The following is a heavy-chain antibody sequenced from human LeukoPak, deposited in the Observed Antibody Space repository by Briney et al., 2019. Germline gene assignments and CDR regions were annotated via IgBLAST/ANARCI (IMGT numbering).Heavy chain of an antibody. CDR1: GFTFSNYA. Sequence: GGSLRLSCAASGFTFSNYAMTWVRQAPGKGLEWVSGLTGNGRTTYYADSVKGRFTISRDNSKNTLYLEVNSLGADDTAVYYCARDSYGYNYFDYWGQGTLVTVS. J-gene: IGHJ4*02. D-gene: IGHD5-18*01. V-gene: IGHV3-23*01. CDR2: LTGNGRTT. CDR3: ARDSYGYNYFDY.